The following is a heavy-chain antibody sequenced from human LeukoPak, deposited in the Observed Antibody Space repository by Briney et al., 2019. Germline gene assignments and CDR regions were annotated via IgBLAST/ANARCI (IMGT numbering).Heavy chain of an antibody. D-gene: IGHD3-3*01. V-gene: IGHV3-23*01. J-gene: IGHJ3*02. Sequence: GGSLRLSCAASGFTFSSYAMSWVRQAPGKGLEWVSAISGSGGSTYYADSVKGRFTISRDNSKNTLYLQMNSLRAEDTAVYYCASLQFTTIFGVGIAFDIWGQGTMVTVSS. CDR1: GFTFSSYA. CDR3: ASLQFTTIFGVGIAFDI. CDR2: ISGSGGST.